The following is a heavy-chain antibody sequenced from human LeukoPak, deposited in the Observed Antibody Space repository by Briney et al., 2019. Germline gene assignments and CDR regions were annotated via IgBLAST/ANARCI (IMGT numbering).Heavy chain of an antibody. V-gene: IGHV1-69*05. J-gene: IGHJ4*02. Sequence: SVKVSCKASGGTFSSYAISWVRQAPGQGLEWMGGIIPIFGTANYAQKFQGRVTITTDESTSTAYMKLSSLRSEDTAVYYCASGTSYDSSGYYLGYYFDYWGQGTLVTVSS. CDR1: GGTFSSYA. CDR2: IIPIFGTA. D-gene: IGHD3-22*01. CDR3: ASGTSYDSSGYYLGYYFDY.